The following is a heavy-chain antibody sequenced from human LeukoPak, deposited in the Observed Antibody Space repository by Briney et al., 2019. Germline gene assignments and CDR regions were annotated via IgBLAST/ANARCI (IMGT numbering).Heavy chain of an antibody. Sequence: PGRSLRLSCAASGFTFSNFAMHWVRQAPGKGLEWVAVISYDGSDKYYADSVKGRFTISRDNSKNTVYLQMNSLRPEDTAVYYCARGLPNYYGMDVWGQGTTVTVSS. V-gene: IGHV3-30-3*01. CDR2: ISYDGSDK. CDR3: ARGLPNYYGMDV. J-gene: IGHJ6*02. CDR1: GFTFSNFA.